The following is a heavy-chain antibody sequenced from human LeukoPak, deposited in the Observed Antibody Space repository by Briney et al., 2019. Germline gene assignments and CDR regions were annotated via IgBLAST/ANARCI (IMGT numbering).Heavy chain of an antibody. CDR2: ISGSGGST. CDR1: GFTFSSYA. Sequence: GGSLRLSCAAPGFTFSSYAMSWVRQAPGKGLEWVSAISGSGGSTYYADSVKGRFTISRDNSKNTLYLQMNSLRAEDTAVYYCASLYSSGWSYYYGMDVWGQGTTVTVSS. CDR3: ASLYSSGWSYYYGMDV. D-gene: IGHD6-19*01. V-gene: IGHV3-23*01. J-gene: IGHJ6*02.